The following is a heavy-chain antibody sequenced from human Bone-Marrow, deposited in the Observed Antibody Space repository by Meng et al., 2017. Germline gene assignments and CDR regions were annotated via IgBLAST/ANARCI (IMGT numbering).Heavy chain of an antibody. V-gene: IGHV1-46*01. CDR2: INPRPGST. J-gene: IGHJ4*02. D-gene: IGHD1-26*01. CDR1: GYSFTSQY. CDR3: ARGYSVGATSVYYFDY. Sequence: ASVKVSCKASGYSFTSQYMHWVRQAPGQGLEWMGIINPRPGSTTYAQKFQGRVTMTRDTSTSTVYMELSRLRSDDTAAYYCARGYSVGATSVYYFDYWGQGTLVTVSS.